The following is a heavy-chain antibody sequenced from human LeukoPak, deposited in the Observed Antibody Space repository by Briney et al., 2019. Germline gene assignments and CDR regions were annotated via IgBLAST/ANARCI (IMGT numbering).Heavy chain of an antibody. CDR1: GYTFTSHG. V-gene: IGHV1-18*01. CDR2: IRPSTGDT. CDR3: ARVRDYLFDY. J-gene: IGHJ4*02. Sequence: ASVKVSCKASGYTFTSHGISWVRQAPGQGLEWMGWIRPSTGDTDYALKFQGRVTLTTDTSTSTAYMELRSLGSDDTAVYYCARVRDYLFDYWGQGTLVTVSS. D-gene: IGHD2/OR15-2a*01.